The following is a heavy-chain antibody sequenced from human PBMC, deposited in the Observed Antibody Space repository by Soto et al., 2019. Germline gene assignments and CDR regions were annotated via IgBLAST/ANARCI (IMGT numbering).Heavy chain of an antibody. D-gene: IGHD6-19*01. CDR2: IYYSGST. J-gene: IGHJ4*02. Sequence: SGTLSLTGTVAGGSICSYYWSWIRQPPGKGLEWIGYIYYSGSTNYNPSLKSRVTISVDTSKNQFSLKLSSVTAADTAVYYCARGYSTGWYYIDSWGQGAPLTVSA. V-gene: IGHV4-59*01. CDR3: ARGYSTGWYYIDS. CDR1: GGSICSYY.